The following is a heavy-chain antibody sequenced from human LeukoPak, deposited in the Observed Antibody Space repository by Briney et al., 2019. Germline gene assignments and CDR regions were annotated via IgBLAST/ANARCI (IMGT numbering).Heavy chain of an antibody. CDR3: AELGITMIGGV. CDR1: GFTFSSYE. V-gene: IGHV3-48*03. D-gene: IGHD3-10*02. Sequence: GGSLRLSCAASGFTFSSYEMNWARQAPGKGLEWVSYISSSGSTIYYADSVKGRFTISRDNAKNSLYLQMNSLRAEDTAVHYCAELGITMIGGVWGKGTTVTISS. J-gene: IGHJ6*04. CDR2: ISSSGSTI.